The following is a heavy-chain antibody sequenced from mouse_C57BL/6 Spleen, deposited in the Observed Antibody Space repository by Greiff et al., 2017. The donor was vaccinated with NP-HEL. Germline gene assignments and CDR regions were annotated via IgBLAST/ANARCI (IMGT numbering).Heavy chain of an antibody. CDR3: ANYYYGSSYAMDY. CDR1: GYTFTSYW. D-gene: IGHD1-1*01. J-gene: IGHJ4*01. CDR2: IDPNSGGT. Sequence: QVHVKQPGAELVKPGASVKLSCKASGYTFTSYWMHWVKQRPGRGLEWIGRIDPNSGGTKYNEKFKSKATLTVDKPSSTAYMQLSSLTSEDSAVYYCANYYYGSSYAMDYWGQGTSVTVSS. V-gene: IGHV1-72*01.